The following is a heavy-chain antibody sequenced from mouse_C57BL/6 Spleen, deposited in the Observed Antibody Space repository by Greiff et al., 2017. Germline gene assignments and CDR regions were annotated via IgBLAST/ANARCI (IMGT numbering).Heavy chain of an antibody. Sequence: QVQLQQPGTELVKPGASVKLSCKASGYTFTSYWMHWVKQRPGHGLEWIGNINPSNGGTNYNEKFKSKAILTVEKSSSTAYMQLSSLTSEDSAVYYVARRGYYDGYVYFDYWGQGTTLTVSS. J-gene: IGHJ2*01. D-gene: IGHD2-3*01. V-gene: IGHV1-53*01. CDR1: GYTFTSYW. CDR3: ARRGYYDGYVYFDY. CDR2: INPSNGGT.